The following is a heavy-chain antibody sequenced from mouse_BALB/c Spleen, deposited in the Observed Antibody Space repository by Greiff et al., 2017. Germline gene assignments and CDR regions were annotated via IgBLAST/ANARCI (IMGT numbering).Heavy chain of an antibody. Sequence: VMLVESGPGLVQPSQSLSITCTVSGFSLTSYGVHWVRQSPGKGLEWLGVIWSGGSTDYNAAFISRLSISKDNSKSQVFFIMNSLQADDTAIYYCASHRYDGFAYWGQGTLVTVSA. CDR2: IWSGGST. J-gene: IGHJ3*01. CDR1: GFSLTSYG. V-gene: IGHV2-4-1*01. D-gene: IGHD2-14*01. CDR3: ASHRYDGFAY.